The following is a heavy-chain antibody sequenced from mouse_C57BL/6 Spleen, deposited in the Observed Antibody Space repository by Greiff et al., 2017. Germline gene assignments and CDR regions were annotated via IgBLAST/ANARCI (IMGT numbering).Heavy chain of an antibody. CDR2: IDPSDSYT. CDR3: ARPSGTGDAMDY. V-gene: IGHV1-50*01. CDR1: GYTFPSYW. D-gene: IGHD4-1*01. J-gene: IGHJ4*01. Sequence: QVQLQQPGAELVKPGASVKLSCKASGYTFPSYWMQWVKQRPGQGLEWIGEIDPSDSYTNYNQTFKGKATLTVDTSSSTAYMQLSSLTSEDSAVYYCARPSGTGDAMDYWGQGTSVTVSS.